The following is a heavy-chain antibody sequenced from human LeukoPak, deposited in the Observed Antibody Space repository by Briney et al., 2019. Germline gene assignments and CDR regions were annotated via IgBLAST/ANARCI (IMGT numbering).Heavy chain of an antibody. CDR2: IYSGGNA. J-gene: IGHJ4*02. CDR3: ARHGSGSLYFDY. D-gene: IGHD3-10*01. Sequence: TGGSLRLSCAASGLTVSSNYMSWVRQAPGKGLEWVSVIYSGGNAYQADSVKGRFIISRDKSKNTLYLQMNSLRAEDTAVYHCARHGSGSLYFDYWGQGTLATVSS. V-gene: IGHV3-66*04. CDR1: GLTVSSNY.